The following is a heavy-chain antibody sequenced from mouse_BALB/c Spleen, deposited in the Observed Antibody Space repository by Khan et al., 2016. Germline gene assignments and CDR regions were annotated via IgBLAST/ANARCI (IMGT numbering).Heavy chain of an antibody. J-gene: IGHJ2*01. CDR1: GYIFSNYW. CDR2: ISPTGGST. CDR3: ARGND. Sequence: QVQLQQSGAELMKPGASVKISCKTPGYIFSNYWIEWVKQRPGHGLEWIGEISPTGGSTKYNEKFKGKASFTADTSANTAYMQLSSLTSEDSAVYYCARGNDWGQGTTLTVSS. V-gene: IGHV1-9*01.